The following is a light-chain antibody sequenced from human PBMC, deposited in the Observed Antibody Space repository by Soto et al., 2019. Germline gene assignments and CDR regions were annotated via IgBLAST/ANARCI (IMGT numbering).Light chain of an antibody. CDR3: QQRYSCPRT. J-gene: IGKJ1*01. Sequence: DIVLTQSPATLSSFPGDRVTLSSRASQYINTKLAWYQHRPGKAPTLLIYNTSSWQAGIPARFSASGSGTDFTLTISNLQPEDFATYYCQQRYSCPRTFGQGTKVDI. V-gene: IGKV3-11*01. CDR2: NTS. CDR1: QYINTK.